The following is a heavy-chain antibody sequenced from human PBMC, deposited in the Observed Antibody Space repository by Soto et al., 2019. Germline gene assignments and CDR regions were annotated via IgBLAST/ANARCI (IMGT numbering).Heavy chain of an antibody. CDR3: ARDYGDYSFFFDY. CDR2: YSGFT. J-gene: IGHJ4*02. CDR1: GGSISSYY. V-gene: IGHV4-59*01. D-gene: IGHD4-17*01. Sequence: PSETLSLTWTVSGGSISSYYWSWIRQPPGKGLEWIGGYSGFTNYNPSLESRATISVDHSKNQFFLTLRSVTAADTAVYYCARDYGDYSFFFDYWGQGALVTVSS.